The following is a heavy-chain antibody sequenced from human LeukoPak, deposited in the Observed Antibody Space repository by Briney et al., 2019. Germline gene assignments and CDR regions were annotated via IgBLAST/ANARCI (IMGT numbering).Heavy chain of an antibody. CDR1: GFTFSSYA. CDR3: AKDPHPSCYCGDPNWFGP. Sequence: GGSLSLSCAASGFTFSSYAMSWVRQAPGKGLEWVSAISGSGGSTYYADSVKGRFTISRDNSKNTLYLQMNSPRAEDTAVYYCAKDPHPSCYCGDPNWFGPWGQGTLVTVSS. V-gene: IGHV3-23*01. D-gene: IGHD4-17*01. J-gene: IGHJ5*02. CDR2: ISGSGGST.